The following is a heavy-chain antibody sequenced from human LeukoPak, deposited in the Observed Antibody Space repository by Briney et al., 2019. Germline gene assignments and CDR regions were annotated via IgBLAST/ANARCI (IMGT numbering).Heavy chain of an antibody. D-gene: IGHD3-10*01. CDR1: GFTFSSYA. V-gene: IGHV3-23*01. Sequence: GESLRLSCAASGFTFSSYAMSWVRQAPGKGLEWVSAISGSGGSTYYADSVKGRFTISRDNSKNTLYLQMNSLRAEDTAVYYCAKDLHYYGSGSYYRTYYYGMDVWGQGTTVTVSS. J-gene: IGHJ6*02. CDR3: AKDLHYYGSGSYYRTYYYGMDV. CDR2: ISGSGGST.